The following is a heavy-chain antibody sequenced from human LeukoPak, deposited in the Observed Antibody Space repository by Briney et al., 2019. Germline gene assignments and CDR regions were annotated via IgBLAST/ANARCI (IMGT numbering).Heavy chain of an antibody. CDR1: GFSFSDHH. Sequence: GGSLRLSCVASGFSFSDHHMTWIRQAPGKGLEWVSYISGTGSRTYYGDAGKGRFTISRDNAKRLVDLRMNSLRADDTAIYYCARSTVTAAGALDYWGQGILVTVSS. D-gene: IGHD6-25*01. CDR2: ISGTGSRT. CDR3: ARSTVTAAGALDY. J-gene: IGHJ4*02. V-gene: IGHV3-11*01.